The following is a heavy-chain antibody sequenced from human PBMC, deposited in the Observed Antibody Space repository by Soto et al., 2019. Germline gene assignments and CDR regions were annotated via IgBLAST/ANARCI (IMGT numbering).Heavy chain of an antibody. V-gene: IGHV1-69*02. CDR2: VNPIVSMS. D-gene: IGHD3-10*01. CDR3: ASSYGSGYRAFDY. CDR1: GDTFNFYS. J-gene: IGHJ4*02. Sequence: QVQLVQSGAEVKRPGSSVKVSCKASGDTFNFYSINWVRQAPGLGLEWMGRVNPIVSMSNYAQKLQGRVKMTADKFTRTAYMELSSLRYEDTAIYYCASSYGSGYRAFDYWGQGALVTVSS.